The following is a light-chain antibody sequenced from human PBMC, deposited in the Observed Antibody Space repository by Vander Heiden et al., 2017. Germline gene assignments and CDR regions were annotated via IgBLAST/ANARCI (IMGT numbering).Light chain of an antibody. CDR2: WAS. J-gene: IGKJ3*01. Sequence: DIVMTQSPDSLAVSLGERATINCKSSQSVLYSSSNKNYLAWYQQKPGQPPKMLIYWASTRESGVPDRFSGSGSGTDFTLTISSLQAEDVAIYYCHQDYNSPFTFGHGTKVDIK. V-gene: IGKV4-1*01. CDR1: QSVLYSSSNKNY. CDR3: HQDYNSPFT.